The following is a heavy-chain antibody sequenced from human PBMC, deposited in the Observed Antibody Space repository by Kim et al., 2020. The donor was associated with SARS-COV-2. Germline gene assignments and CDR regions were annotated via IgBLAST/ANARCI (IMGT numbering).Heavy chain of an antibody. D-gene: IGHD3-9*01. J-gene: IGHJ6*02. Sequence: SGPTLVNPTQTLTLTCTFSGFSLSTSGMCVSWIRQPPGKALEWLALIDWDDDKYYSTSLKTRLTISKDTSKNQVVLTMTNMDPVDTATYYCARVHVLRYFDGPLRAGYYYYYGMDVWGQGTTVTVSS. CDR2: IDWDDDK. V-gene: IGHV2-70*01. CDR1: GFSLSTSGMC. CDR3: ARVHVLRYFDGPLRAGYYYYYGMDV.